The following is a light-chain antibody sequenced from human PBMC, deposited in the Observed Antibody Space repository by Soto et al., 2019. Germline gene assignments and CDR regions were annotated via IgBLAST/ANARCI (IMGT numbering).Light chain of an antibody. V-gene: IGLV3-21*04. CDR2: YDS. J-gene: IGLJ2*01. CDR1: NIGSKS. Sequence: SYELTQPPSVSVAPGKTARITCGGNNIGSKSVHWYQQKPGQAPVLVIYYDSDRPSGIPERLSGSNSGNTATLTISRVEAGDEADYYCQVWDSSSDHPVLFGGGTKLTVL. CDR3: QVWDSSSDHPVL.